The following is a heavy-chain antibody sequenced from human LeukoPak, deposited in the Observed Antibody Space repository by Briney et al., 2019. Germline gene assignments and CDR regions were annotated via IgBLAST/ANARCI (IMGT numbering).Heavy chain of an antibody. CDR1: GFSLSTSGVG. CDR3: AHSVYYGSGNWFDP. V-gene: IGHV2-5*02. Sequence: SGPTLVKPTQTLTLTCTFSGFSLSTSGVGVGWIRQPPGKALEWLALIYWDDDKRYSPSLKSRLTITKDTSKNQVVLTITNMDPVDTATYYCAHSVYYGSGNWFDPWGQGTLVTVSS. J-gene: IGHJ5*02. D-gene: IGHD3-10*01. CDR2: IYWDDDK.